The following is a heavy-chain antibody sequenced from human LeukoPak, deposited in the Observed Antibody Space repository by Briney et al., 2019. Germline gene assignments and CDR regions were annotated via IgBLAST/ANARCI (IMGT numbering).Heavy chain of an antibody. Sequence: GGSLRLSCAASGFTFSSYAMSWVRQAPGKGLEWVSAISGSGGSTYYADSVKGRFTISRDNSKNTLYLQMNSLRAEDTAVYYGAKGATYEYYYYYYMDVWGKGTTVTVSS. J-gene: IGHJ6*03. CDR2: ISGSGGST. D-gene: IGHD1-26*01. CDR3: AKGATYEYYYYYYMDV. CDR1: GFTFSSYA. V-gene: IGHV3-23*01.